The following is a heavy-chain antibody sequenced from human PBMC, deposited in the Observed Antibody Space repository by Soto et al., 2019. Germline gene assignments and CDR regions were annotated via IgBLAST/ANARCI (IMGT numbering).Heavy chain of an antibody. CDR2: ISGSGGST. V-gene: IGHV3-23*01. CDR1: GFPFSSYA. J-gene: IGHJ5*01. Sequence: GGALRLSCAACGFPFSSYAMSLVRQSPGKGLEWVSAISGSGGSTYYADSVKGRFTISRDNSKNTLYLQMNSLRAEDTAVYYCAKVARLEVGRTGDWFDFWGHG. D-gene: IGHD7-27*01. CDR3: AKVARLEVGRTGDWFDF.